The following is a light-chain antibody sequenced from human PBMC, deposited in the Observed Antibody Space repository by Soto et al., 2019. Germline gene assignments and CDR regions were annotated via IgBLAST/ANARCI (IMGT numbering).Light chain of an antibody. V-gene: IGLV1-40*01. CDR1: SSNIGAGYD. J-gene: IGLJ2*01. CDR2: GNS. CDR3: QSYDSSLSGSEV. Sequence: QSVLTQPPSVSGAPGQRVTISCTGSSSNIGAGYDVHWYQQLPGTAPKLLIYGNSNRPSGVPDRFSGSKSGTSASLAITGLQAEDEADDYCQSYDSSLSGSEVFGGGTKLTV.